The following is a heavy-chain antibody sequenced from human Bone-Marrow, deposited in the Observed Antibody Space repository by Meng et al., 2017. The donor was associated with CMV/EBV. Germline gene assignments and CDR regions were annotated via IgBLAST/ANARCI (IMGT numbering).Heavy chain of an antibody. Sequence: QVQLVRAGREVTKPGASVKVSCKASGYTFTGYYMHWVRQAPGQGLEWMGWINPNSGGTNYAQKFQGRVTMTRDTSISTAYMELSRLRSDDTAVYYCARMYYDFWSGYYDLAYYFDYWGQGTLVTVSS. D-gene: IGHD3-3*01. V-gene: IGHV1-2*02. CDR3: ARMYYDFWSGYYDLAYYFDY. J-gene: IGHJ4*02. CDR2: INPNSGGT. CDR1: GYTFTGYY.